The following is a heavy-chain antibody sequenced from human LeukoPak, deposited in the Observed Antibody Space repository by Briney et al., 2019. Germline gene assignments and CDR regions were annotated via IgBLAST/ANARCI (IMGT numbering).Heavy chain of an antibody. Sequence: ESGRSLRLSCAASEFTVSSYGMHWVRQAPGKGLEWVAVISYDGSNKYYADSVKGRFTISRDNSKNTLYLQVNSPRAEDTAVYYCAKDLQWLVPSNYYYYGMDVWGKATTVTVSS. CDR3: AKDLQWLVPSNYYYYGMDV. CDR1: EFTVSSYG. D-gene: IGHD6-19*01. V-gene: IGHV3-30*18. CDR2: ISYDGSNK. J-gene: IGHJ6*04.